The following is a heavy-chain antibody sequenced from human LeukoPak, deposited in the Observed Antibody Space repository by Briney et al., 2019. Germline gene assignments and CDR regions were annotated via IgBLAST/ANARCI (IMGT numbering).Heavy chain of an antibody. CDR3: AREGGSSLTIMVTNWFDP. J-gene: IGHJ5*02. V-gene: IGHV1-2*02. Sequence: ASVKVSCKASGYTFTGYYMHWVRLAPGQGLEWMGWINPNTGGTNYAQKFQGRVSMTRDTSINTAYMELSRLTSDDTAVYYCAREGGSSLTIMVTNWFDPWGQGTLVTVSS. D-gene: IGHD2-8*01. CDR1: GYTFTGYY. CDR2: INPNTGGT.